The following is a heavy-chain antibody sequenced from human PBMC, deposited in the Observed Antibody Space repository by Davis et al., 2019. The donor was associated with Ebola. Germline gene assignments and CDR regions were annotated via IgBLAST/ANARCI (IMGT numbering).Heavy chain of an antibody. Sequence: GESLKISCAASGFTFSRYAMSWVRQAPGKGLEWVSTISVSDGSTYYADSVKGRFTISRDNSKNTLYLQMNSLRAEDTAVYYCAETPAAGTGWGNWGQGTLVTVSS. CDR3: AETPAAGTGWGN. J-gene: IGHJ4*02. D-gene: IGHD6-13*01. CDR2: ISVSDGST. CDR1: GFTFSRYA. V-gene: IGHV3-23*01.